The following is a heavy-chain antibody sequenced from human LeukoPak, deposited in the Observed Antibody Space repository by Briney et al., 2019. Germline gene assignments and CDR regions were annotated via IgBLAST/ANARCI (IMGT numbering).Heavy chain of an antibody. CDR1: GFTFSRYA. Sequence: GGSLRLSCAASGFTFSRYAMLWVRQAPGKGLECVSAISSNGGSTYYANSVKGRFTISRDNSKNTLYLQMGSLRAEDMAVYYCARESATSAWLFDSWGQGTLVTVSS. CDR2: ISSNGGST. J-gene: IGHJ4*02. V-gene: IGHV3-64*01. D-gene: IGHD6-19*01. CDR3: ARESATSAWLFDS.